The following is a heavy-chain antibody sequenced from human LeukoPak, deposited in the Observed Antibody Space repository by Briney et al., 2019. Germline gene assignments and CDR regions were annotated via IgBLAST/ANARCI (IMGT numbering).Heavy chain of an antibody. J-gene: IGHJ6*03. Sequence: PSQTLSLTCIVSGDSISSGDSYWSWIRQAPRKGLEWIGYIYDSGTTSYNPSLKSRLTISVDTSKNQFSLNLTSVTAADTAVYYCARAPCSTTRCSLLDYYMDVRGKGTTVTVSS. CDR1: GDSISSGDSY. CDR3: ARAPCSTTRCSLLDYYMDV. CDR2: IYDSGTT. V-gene: IGHV4-30-4*08. D-gene: IGHD2-2*01.